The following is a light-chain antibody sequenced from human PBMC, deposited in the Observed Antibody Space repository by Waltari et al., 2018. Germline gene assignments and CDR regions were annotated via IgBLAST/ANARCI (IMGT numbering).Light chain of an antibody. CDR2: EVS. CDR1: SSDVGGYNY. Sequence: QSALTQPASVSGSPGQSITISCTGTSSDVGGYNYVSWYQQYPGIAPKLMIYEVSNRPSGVSNRFSGSKSCNTASLTISGLQAEDEAEYYCSSYTSSTTLVFGGGTKLTVL. V-gene: IGLV2-14*01. CDR3: SSYTSSTTLV. J-gene: IGLJ3*02.